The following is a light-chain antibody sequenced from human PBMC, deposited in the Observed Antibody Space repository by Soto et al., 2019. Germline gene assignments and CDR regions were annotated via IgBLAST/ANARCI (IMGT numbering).Light chain of an antibody. V-gene: IGLV2-8*01. CDR2: EVT. CDR3: NSYVGSNNYV. Sequence: QSVLTQPPSASGSPGQSVTVSCIGTASDISRYNYVSWYQHHPGKAPKLIIYEVTKPPSGVPDRFSGSKSGNTASLTVSGLQADDEADYYCNSYVGSNNYVFGTGTKVTVL. CDR1: ASDISRYNY. J-gene: IGLJ1*01.